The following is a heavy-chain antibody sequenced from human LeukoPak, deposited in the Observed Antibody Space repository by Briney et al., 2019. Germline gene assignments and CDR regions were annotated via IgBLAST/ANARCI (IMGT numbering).Heavy chain of an antibody. V-gene: IGHV6-1*01. D-gene: IGHD3-10*01. Sequence: SQTPSLTCAISGDSVSGSPAVWSWIRQSPSRGLEWLGRAYYRSKWYIDYAVSVKGRITITPDTSKNQFSLQLNSVTPEDTAVYYCARGAVRGGTNFDYWGQGTLVTVSS. CDR3: ARGAVRGGTNFDY. J-gene: IGHJ4*02. CDR1: GDSVSGSPAV. CDR2: AYYRSKWYI.